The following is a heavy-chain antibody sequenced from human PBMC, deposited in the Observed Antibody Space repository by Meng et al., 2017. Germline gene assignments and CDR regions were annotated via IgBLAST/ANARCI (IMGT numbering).Heavy chain of an antibody. J-gene: IGHJ3*02. Sequence: SQTLSLTCAVSGGSISSSNWWSWTRQPPGKGLEWIGSMFYSGRTYYNPSLKSRVTISVDTSKNQFSLKLNSVTATDTAVYHCARGEGDTRSAYRAFDIWGQGTMVTVSS. CDR2: MFYSGRT. V-gene: IGHV4-4*02. D-gene: IGHD1-26*01. CDR1: GGSISSSNW. CDR3: ARGEGDTRSAYRAFDI.